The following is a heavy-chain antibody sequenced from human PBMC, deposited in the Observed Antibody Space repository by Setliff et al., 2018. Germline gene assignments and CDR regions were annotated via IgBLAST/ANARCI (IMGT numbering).Heavy chain of an antibody. D-gene: IGHD1-1*01. Sequence: PSETLSLTCAVSGGSISNTFYYWTWIRQPAGKGLEWIGQIYTSWSTNYNPSLKSRVTISVDTSKNQFSLKLISVTAADTAVYYCAREGYSEYFQDWGRGTLVTVSS. J-gene: IGHJ1*01. CDR1: GGSISNTFYY. V-gene: IGHV4-61*09. CDR3: AREGYSEYFQD. CDR2: IYTSWST.